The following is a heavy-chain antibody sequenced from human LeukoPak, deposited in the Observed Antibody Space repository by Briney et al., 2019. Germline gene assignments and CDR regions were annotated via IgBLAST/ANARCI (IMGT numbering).Heavy chain of an antibody. V-gene: IGHV1-18*01. CDR1: GYTFTSYG. CDR2: ISAYNGNT. J-gene: IGHJ6*03. Sequence: ASVKVSCKASGYTFTSYGISWVRQAPGQGLEWMGWISAYNGNTNYAQKPQGRVTMTTDTSTSTAYMELRSLRSDDTAVYYCARDLPGYCSGGSCYLIDYYYMDVWGKGTTVTVSS. CDR3: ARDLPGYCSGGSCYLIDYYYMDV. D-gene: IGHD2-15*01.